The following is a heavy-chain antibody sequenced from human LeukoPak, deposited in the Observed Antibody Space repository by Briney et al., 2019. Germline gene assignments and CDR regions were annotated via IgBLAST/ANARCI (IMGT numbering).Heavy chain of an antibody. Sequence: PGGSLRLSCAASGFTFSSYAMSWVRQAPGKGLEWVSAISGSGGSTYYADSVKGRFTISRDNSKNTMYLQMNSLRAEDTAVYYCAKEESIKNSSGWYGGNYWGQGTLVTVSS. J-gene: IGHJ4*02. D-gene: IGHD6-19*01. CDR2: ISGSGGST. V-gene: IGHV3-23*01. CDR3: AKEESIKNSSGWYGGNY. CDR1: GFTFSSYA.